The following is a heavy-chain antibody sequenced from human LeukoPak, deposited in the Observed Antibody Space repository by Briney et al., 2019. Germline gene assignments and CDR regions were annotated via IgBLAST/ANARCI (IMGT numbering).Heavy chain of an antibody. V-gene: IGHV1-46*01. CDR2: INPSGGST. CDR1: GYTFTSYY. J-gene: IGHJ6*03. Sequence: ASVKVSCKASGYTFTSYYMHWVRQAPGQGLEWMGIINPSGGSTSYAQKFQGRVTMTRDMSTGTVYMELSSLRSEDTAVYYCARERGNDFWSGRVQTMDVWGKGTTVTVSS. CDR3: ARERGNDFWSGRVQTMDV. D-gene: IGHD3-3*01.